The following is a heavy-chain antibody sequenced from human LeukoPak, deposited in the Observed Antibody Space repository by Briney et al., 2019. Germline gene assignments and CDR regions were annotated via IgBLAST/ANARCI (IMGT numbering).Heavy chain of an antibody. Sequence: PWETLSLTCTVSGGSISSYYWSWIRQPPGKGLEWIGYIYTSGSTNYNPSLKSRVTISVDTSKNQFSLKLSSVTAADTAVYYCARQADSSSYLGYWGQGTLVTVSS. CDR2: IYTSGST. V-gene: IGHV4-4*09. D-gene: IGHD6-13*01. J-gene: IGHJ4*02. CDR1: GGSISSYY. CDR3: ARQADSSSYLGY.